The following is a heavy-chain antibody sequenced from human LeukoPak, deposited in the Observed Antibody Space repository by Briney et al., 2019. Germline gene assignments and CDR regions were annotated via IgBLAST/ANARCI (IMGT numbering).Heavy chain of an antibody. CDR3: ARRALVGAHDY. CDR1: GYTFTSYD. D-gene: IGHD1-26*01. J-gene: IGHJ4*02. Sequence: ASVKVSCKAYGYTFTSYDINWVRQVTGQGLEWMGWMNPNSGNTGYAQKFQGRVTMTRNTSISTAYMELSSLRSEDTAVYYCARRALVGAHDYWGQGTLVTVSS. V-gene: IGHV1-8*01. CDR2: MNPNSGNT.